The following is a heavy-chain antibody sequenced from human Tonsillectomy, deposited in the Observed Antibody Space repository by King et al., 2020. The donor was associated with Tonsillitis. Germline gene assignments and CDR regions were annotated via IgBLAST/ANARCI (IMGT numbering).Heavy chain of an antibody. CDR2: TYYRSKWYN. CDR3: ARVPQGLSCGFVSAQMWDDAFDI. V-gene: IGHV6-1*01. CDR1: GDSVSSNSAA. J-gene: IGHJ3*02. D-gene: IGHD1-26*01. Sequence: VQLQQSGPGLVKPSQTLSLTCAISGDSVSSNSAAWNWIRQSPSRGLEWLGRTYYRSKWYNDYAVSVKSRITINPDTSKNQFSLQLNSVTPEDTAVYYCARVPQGLSCGFVSAQMWDDAFDIWGQGTMVTVSS.